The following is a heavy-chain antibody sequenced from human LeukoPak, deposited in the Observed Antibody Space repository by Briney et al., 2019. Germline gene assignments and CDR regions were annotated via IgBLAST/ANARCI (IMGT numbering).Heavy chain of an antibody. CDR1: GYTFTSYD. V-gene: IGHV1-8*03. D-gene: IGHD3-22*01. Sequence: ASVKVSCKASGYTFTSYDINWVRQATGQGLEWMGWMNPNSGNTGYAQKFQGRVTITRNTSISTAYMELSSLRSEDTAVYYCARDGYDSSGYYGYYYYMDVWGKGTTVTVSS. J-gene: IGHJ6*03. CDR2: MNPNSGNT. CDR3: ARDGYDSSGYYGYYYYMDV.